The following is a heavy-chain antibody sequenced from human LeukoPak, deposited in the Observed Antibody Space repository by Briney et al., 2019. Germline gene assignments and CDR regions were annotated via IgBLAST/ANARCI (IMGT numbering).Heavy chain of an antibody. CDR3: ARRPPFRLTMVRAYDY. CDR1: GYTFTSYD. D-gene: IGHD3-10*01. V-gene: IGHV1-8*01. CDR2: MNPNSGNT. J-gene: IGHJ4*02. Sequence: VSVKVSCKASGYTFTSYDINWVRQATGQGLEWMGWMNPNSGNTGYAQKFQGRVTMTRNTSISTAYMELSSLRSEDTAVYYCARRPPFRLTMVRAYDYWGQGTLVTVSS.